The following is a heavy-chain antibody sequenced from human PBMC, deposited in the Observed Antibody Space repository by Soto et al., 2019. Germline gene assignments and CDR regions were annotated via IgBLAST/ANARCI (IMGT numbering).Heavy chain of an antibody. Sequence: GASVKVSCKASGYTFTSYGISWVRQAPGQGLEWMGWISAYNGNTNYPQKLQGRVTMTTDTSTSTAYMELRSLRSDDTAVYYCARASFRGYSGYEGDYWGQGTLVTVSS. J-gene: IGHJ4*02. V-gene: IGHV1-18*01. CDR1: GYTFTSYG. CDR2: ISAYNGNT. CDR3: ARASFRGYSGYEGDY. D-gene: IGHD5-12*01.